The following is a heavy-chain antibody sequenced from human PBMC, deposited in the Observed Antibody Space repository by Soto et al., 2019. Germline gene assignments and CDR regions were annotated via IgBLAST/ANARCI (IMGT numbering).Heavy chain of an antibody. CDR3: AREDIVVADYYYYGMDV. CDR2: INHSGST. CDR1: GGSFSGYY. V-gene: IGHV4-34*01. D-gene: IGHD2-15*01. Sequence: SETLSLTCAVYGGSFSGYYWSWIRQPPGKGLEWIGEINHSGSTNYNPSLKSRVTISVDTSKNQFSLKLSSVTAADTAVYYCAREDIVVADYYYYGMDVWGQGTTVTVSS. J-gene: IGHJ6*02.